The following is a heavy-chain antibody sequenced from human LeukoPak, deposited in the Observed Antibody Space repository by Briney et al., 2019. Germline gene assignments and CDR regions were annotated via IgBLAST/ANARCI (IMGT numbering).Heavy chain of an antibody. J-gene: IGHJ3*02. Sequence: SENLSLTCAVSGGSISSSNWWSWVRQPPGKGLEWIGEIYHSGSTNYNPSLKSRVTISVDKSKNQFSLKLSSVTAADTAVYYCARTYYYDSSGYPPEYAFDIWGQGTMVTVSS. V-gene: IGHV4-4*02. D-gene: IGHD3-22*01. CDR3: ARTYYYDSSGYPPEYAFDI. CDR1: GGSISSSNW. CDR2: IYHSGST.